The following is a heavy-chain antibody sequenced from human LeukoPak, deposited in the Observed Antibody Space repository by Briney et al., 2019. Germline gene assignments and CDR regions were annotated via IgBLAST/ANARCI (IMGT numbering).Heavy chain of an antibody. CDR3: ASSHVTGYPHDY. J-gene: IGHJ4*02. CDR1: GFTFSGYA. D-gene: IGHD6-13*01. CDR2: ISDSGVIT. V-gene: IGHV3-23*01. Sequence: GGSLRLSCEASGFTFSGYAMSWVHQAPGKGLEWVSVISDSGVITHYADSVKGRFTISRDNSKNTLYLQMNSLRAEDTAVYYCASSHVTGYPHDYWGQGTLVTVSS.